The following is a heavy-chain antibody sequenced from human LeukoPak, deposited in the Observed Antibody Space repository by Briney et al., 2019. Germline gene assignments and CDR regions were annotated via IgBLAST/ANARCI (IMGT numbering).Heavy chain of an antibody. CDR3: AKTCCSSTSCYNWFDP. CDR1: GFTFSSYG. CDR2: IWYDGSNK. D-gene: IGHD2-2*01. Sequence: PGGSLRLSCAASGFTFSSYGMRWVRQAPGKGLEWVAVIWYDGSNKYYADSVKGRFTISRDNSKNTLYLQMNSLRAEDTAVYYCAKTCCSSTSCYNWFDPWGQGTLVTVSS. V-gene: IGHV3-33*06. J-gene: IGHJ5*02.